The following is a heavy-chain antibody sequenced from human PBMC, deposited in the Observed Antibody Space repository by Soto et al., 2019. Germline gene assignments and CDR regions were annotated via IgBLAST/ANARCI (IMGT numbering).Heavy chain of an antibody. V-gene: IGHV4-4*07. Sequence: ETLSLTCTVSGGSMSSYYWTWIRQPAGKGLEWIGRVYSSGGTHYNPSLKSRVTISLDTSKNQFSLRLLSATDADTAVYYCARGQRFSDWFDPWGQGTLVTVSS. CDR2: VYSSGGT. J-gene: IGHJ5*02. CDR1: GGSMSSYY. CDR3: ARGQRFSDWFDP. D-gene: IGHD3-3*01.